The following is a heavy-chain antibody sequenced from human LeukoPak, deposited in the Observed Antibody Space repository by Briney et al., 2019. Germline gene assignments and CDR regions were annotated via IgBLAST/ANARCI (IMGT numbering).Heavy chain of an antibody. V-gene: IGHV3-23*01. Sequence: PGVSLRLSCAVSGFTLTSYATNWVRQAPGKGLEWDSSVSSSGGSTYYADSVKGRFTISRDISKNTLHLQMNSLRAEDTAVYYCAKGALWFGESLDPWGQGTLVTVSS. CDR2: VSSSGGST. J-gene: IGHJ5*02. D-gene: IGHD3-10*01. CDR1: GFTLTSYA. CDR3: AKGALWFGESLDP.